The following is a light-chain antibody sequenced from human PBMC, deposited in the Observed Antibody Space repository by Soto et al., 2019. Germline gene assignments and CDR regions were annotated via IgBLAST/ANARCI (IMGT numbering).Light chain of an antibody. V-gene: IGKV1-9*01. CDR3: QQLNNYPLT. J-gene: IGKJ4*01. Sequence: DIQLTQSPSFLSASVGDRVTITCRASQGITSYLAWYQQKPGNAPKLLIYVASALQSGVPSRFSGSGSGTEFTLTISSLQPEDFATYYCQQLNNYPLTFGGGTKVEIK. CDR2: VAS. CDR1: QGITSY.